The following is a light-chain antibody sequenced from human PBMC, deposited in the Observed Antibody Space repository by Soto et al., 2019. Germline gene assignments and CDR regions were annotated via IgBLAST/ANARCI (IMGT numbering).Light chain of an antibody. CDR2: GAS. CDR3: QQYNNWPPLT. Sequence: EIVMTQSPATLSVSPGERATLSCRASQSVSSNLAWSQKKPGQAPRLLIYGASPRSTGIPDRFSGSGSGTEFTLTISSLQYEDFAVYYWQQYNNWPPLTFGGGTKVEIK. CDR1: QSVSSN. V-gene: IGKV3-15*01. J-gene: IGKJ4*01.